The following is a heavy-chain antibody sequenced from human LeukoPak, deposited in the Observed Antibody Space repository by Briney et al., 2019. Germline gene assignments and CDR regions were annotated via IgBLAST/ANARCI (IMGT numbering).Heavy chain of an antibody. CDR2: ISFSTKTI. Sequence: LSLTCTVSGGSISSSSYYWRWVRQTPGKGLEWISYISFSTKTIYYADSVKGRFTISRDNAKNSLYLQMNSLRAEDTAVYYCARVGMRQLVNYFDYWGQGTLVTVSS. CDR1: GGSISSSSYY. CDR3: ARVGMRQLVNYFDY. J-gene: IGHJ4*02. D-gene: IGHD6-13*01. V-gene: IGHV3-48*01.